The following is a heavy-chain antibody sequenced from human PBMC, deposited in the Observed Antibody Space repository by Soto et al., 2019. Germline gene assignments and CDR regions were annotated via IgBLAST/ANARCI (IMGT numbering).Heavy chain of an antibody. V-gene: IGHV3-21*01. CDR2: ISSSSSYI. J-gene: IGHJ4*02. Sequence: EVQLVESGGGLVKPGGSLRLSCAASGFTFSSYSMNWVRQAPGKGLEWVSSISSSSSYIYYADSVKGRFTISRDNAKNTLYLQMNSLRAEDTAEYYCARVGGQIVPGFDYWGQGTLVTVSS. CDR1: GFTFSSYS. D-gene: IGHD6-6*01. CDR3: ARVGGQIVPGFDY.